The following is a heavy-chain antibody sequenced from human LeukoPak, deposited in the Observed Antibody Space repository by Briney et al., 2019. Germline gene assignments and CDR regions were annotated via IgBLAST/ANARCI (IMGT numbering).Heavy chain of an antibody. CDR1: GYSFTSYW. J-gene: IGHJ5*02. Sequence: GESLKISCKGSGYSFTSYWIGWVRQMPGKGLEWMGIIYPGDSDTRYSPSFQGQVTISADKSISTAYLQWSSLKASDTAMYYCARSFGYSYGRNWFDPWGQGTLVTVSS. D-gene: IGHD5-18*01. CDR2: IYPGDSDT. CDR3: ARSFGYSYGRNWFDP. V-gene: IGHV5-51*01.